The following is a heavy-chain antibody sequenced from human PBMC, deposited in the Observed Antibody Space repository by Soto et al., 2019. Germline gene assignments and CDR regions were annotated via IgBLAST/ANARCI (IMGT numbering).Heavy chain of an antibody. CDR2: IYHSGST. J-gene: IGHJ5*02. CDR1: GYSISSGYY. Sequence: SETLSLTCTVSGYSISSGYYWGWIRQPPGKGLEWIGSIYHSGSTYYNPSLKSRVTISVDTSKNQFSLKLSSVTAADTAVYSCAGDEGVGATGGNWFDPWGQGTLVTVSS. CDR3: AGDEGVGATGGNWFDP. D-gene: IGHD1-26*01. V-gene: IGHV4-38-2*02.